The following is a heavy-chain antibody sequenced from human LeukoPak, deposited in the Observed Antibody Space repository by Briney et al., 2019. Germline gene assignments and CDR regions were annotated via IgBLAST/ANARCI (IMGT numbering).Heavy chain of an antibody. CDR2: ISSSSSYI. V-gene: IGHV3-21*01. J-gene: IGHJ4*02. CDR1: GFTFSSYS. CDR3: ARGGRGGDYSNYVVIPYYFDY. D-gene: IGHD4-11*01. Sequence: GGSLRLSCAASGFTFSSYSMNWVRQAPGKGLEWVSSISSSSSYIYYADSVKGRFTVSRDNAKNSLYLHMNSLRAEDTAVYYCARGGRGGDYSNYVVIPYYFDYWGQGTLVTVSS.